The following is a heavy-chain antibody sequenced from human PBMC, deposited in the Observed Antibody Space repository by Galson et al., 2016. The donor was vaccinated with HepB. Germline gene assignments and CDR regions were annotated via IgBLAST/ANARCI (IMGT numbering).Heavy chain of an antibody. J-gene: IGHJ4*02. D-gene: IGHD6-19*01. CDR3: ARTIAVSGLIDS. CDR2: ISTSGSDT. V-gene: IGHV3-11*06. CDR1: GFSFSDYY. Sequence: SLRLSCAASGFSFSDYYMNWIRQAPGKGLEWVSHISTSGSDTTNADSVKGRFAISRDNARNPLVLHMRNLRAEDTAVYFCARTIAVSGLIDSWGQGALVTVSS.